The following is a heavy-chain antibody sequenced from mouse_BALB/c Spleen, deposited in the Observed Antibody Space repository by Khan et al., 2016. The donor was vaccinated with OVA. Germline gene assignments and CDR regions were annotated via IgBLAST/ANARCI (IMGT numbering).Heavy chain of an antibody. CDR2: INPNNGYT. V-gene: IGHV1-4*01. J-gene: IGHJ3*01. CDR3: LMDGAYYRNDGWVAY. CDR1: GYTFSSYT. D-gene: IGHD2-14*01. Sequence: QVQLQQSGAELARPGASVKMSCKTSGYTFSSYTIHWIKLRPGQGLEWIGYINPNNGYTNYNQKFKDKATLTADKSSTTVYMQLSSLTSDDSAMYNCLMDGAYYRNDGWVAYWGQGTLVTVSA.